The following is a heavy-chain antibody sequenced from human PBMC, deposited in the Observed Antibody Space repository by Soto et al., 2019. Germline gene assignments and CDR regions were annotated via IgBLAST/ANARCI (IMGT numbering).Heavy chain of an antibody. Sequence: SETLSLTCAVYGGSFSGYYWSWIRQPPGKGLEWIGEINHSGSTNYNPSLKSRVTISVDTSKNQFSLKLSFVTAADTAVYYCAREPELPYYYGSGSYYKRYYYYGMDVWGQGTTVTVSS. CDR1: GGSFSGYY. CDR3: AREPELPYYYGSGSYYKRYYYYGMDV. J-gene: IGHJ6*02. CDR2: INHSGST. V-gene: IGHV4-34*01. D-gene: IGHD3-10*01.